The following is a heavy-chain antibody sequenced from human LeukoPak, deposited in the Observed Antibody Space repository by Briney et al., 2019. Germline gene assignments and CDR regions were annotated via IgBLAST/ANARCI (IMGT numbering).Heavy chain of an antibody. D-gene: IGHD3-22*01. J-gene: IGHJ4*02. CDR1: GFTFSNAW. CDR3: TTDEYYDSSGYYYGLEFDY. CDR2: IKSKNDGGTT. V-gene: IGHV3-15*01. Sequence: PGGSLRLSCAASGFTFSNAWMSWVRQAPGKGLEWVGRIKSKNDGGTTDYAAPVKGRFTISRDDSKNTLYLQMNSLKTEDTAVYYCTTDEYYDSSGYYYGLEFDYWGQGTLVTVSS.